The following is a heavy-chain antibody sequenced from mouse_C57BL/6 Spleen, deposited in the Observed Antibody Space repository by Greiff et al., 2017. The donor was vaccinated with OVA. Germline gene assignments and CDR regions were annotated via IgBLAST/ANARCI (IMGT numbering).Heavy chain of an antibody. CDR2: IYPGSGNT. CDR1: GYSFTSYY. CDR3: ARFDGYYWYFDV. Sequence: VKLMESGPELVKPGASVKISCKASGYSFTSYYIHWVKQRPGQGLEWIGWIYPGSGNTKYNEKFKGKATLTADTSSSTAYMQLSSLTSEDSAVYYCARFDGYYWYFDVWGTGTTVTVSS. D-gene: IGHD2-3*01. V-gene: IGHV1-66*01. J-gene: IGHJ1*03.